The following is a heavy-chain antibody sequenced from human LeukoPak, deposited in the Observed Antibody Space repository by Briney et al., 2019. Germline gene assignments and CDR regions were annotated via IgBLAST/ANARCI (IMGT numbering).Heavy chain of an antibody. CDR3: ARSPPQWLVGSYYFDY. V-gene: IGHV3-48*01. Sequence: GGSLRLSCTASGFTFSSYSMNWVRQAPGKGLGWVSYISSSSSTIYYADSVKGRFTISRDNAKNSLYLQMNSLRAEDTAVYYCARSPPQWLVGSYYFDYWGQGTLVTVSS. CDR2: ISSSSSTI. CDR1: GFTFSSYS. D-gene: IGHD6-19*01. J-gene: IGHJ4*02.